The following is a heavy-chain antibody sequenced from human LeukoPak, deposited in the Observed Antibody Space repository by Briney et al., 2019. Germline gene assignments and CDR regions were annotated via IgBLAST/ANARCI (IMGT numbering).Heavy chain of an antibody. J-gene: IGHJ4*02. CDR3: ARATQLVWYFDY. CDR2: IKQDGSEK. Sequence: GGSLRLSCAASGFTFSSYSMSWVRQAPGKGLEWVANIKQDGSEKYYVDSVKGRFTISRDNAKNSLYLQMNSLRAEDTAVYYCARATQLVWYFDYWGQGTLVTVSS. CDR1: GFTFSSYS. V-gene: IGHV3-7*01. D-gene: IGHD6-6*01.